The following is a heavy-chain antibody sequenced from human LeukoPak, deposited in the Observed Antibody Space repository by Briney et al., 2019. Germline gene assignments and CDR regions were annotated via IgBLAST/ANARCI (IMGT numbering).Heavy chain of an antibody. J-gene: IGHJ6*02. D-gene: IGHD6-13*01. Sequence: SEGLCVTPVVPRGSISVDYRTSICQTVRKRLEWIGRIYTSGSTNYNPSLKSRVTMSVDTSNNQFSLNLSSVTAADTAVYYCARQIIAAGKNYYGMDVWGQGTTVTVSS. V-gene: IGHV4-4*07. CDR3: ARQIIAAGKNYYGMDV. CDR1: RGSISVDY. CDR2: IYTSGST.